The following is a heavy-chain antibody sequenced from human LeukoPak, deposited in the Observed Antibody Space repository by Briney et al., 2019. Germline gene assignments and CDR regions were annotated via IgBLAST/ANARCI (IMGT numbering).Heavy chain of an antibody. Sequence: GASVKVSCKASGYTFTGYFMHWVRQAPGQGLEWMGWMNPNSGNTGYAQKFQGRVTITRNTSISTAYMELSSLRSEDTAVYYCARGLRGDQLLLMFYYYYYMDVWGKGTTVTVSS. D-gene: IGHD2-2*01. J-gene: IGHJ6*03. CDR2: MNPNSGNT. V-gene: IGHV1-8*03. CDR3: ARGLRGDQLLLMFYYYYYMDV. CDR1: GYTFTGYF.